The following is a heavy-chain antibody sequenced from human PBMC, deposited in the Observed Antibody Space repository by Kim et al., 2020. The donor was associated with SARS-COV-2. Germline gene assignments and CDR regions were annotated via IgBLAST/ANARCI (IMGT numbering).Heavy chain of an antibody. J-gene: IGHJ3*02. V-gene: IGHV4-31*03. Sequence: SETLSLTCTVSGGSISSGGYYWSWIRQHPGKGLEWIGYIYYSGRTYYNPSPKSRVTISVATPKNQFSLKLGSVTAADTAVYYFARARLGVVATIDTFDIWGQGTMVTVSS. CDR2: IYYSGRT. CDR3: ARARLGVVATIDTFDI. CDR1: GGSISSGGYY. D-gene: IGHD5-12*01.